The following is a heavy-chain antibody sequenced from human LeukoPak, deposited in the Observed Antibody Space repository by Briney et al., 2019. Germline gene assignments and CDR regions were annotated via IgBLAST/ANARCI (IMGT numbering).Heavy chain of an antibody. V-gene: IGHV4-61*01. CDR3: ARAGRLGLDYYYYMDV. CDR1: GYSISSGYY. CDR2: IYYSGST. J-gene: IGHJ6*03. D-gene: IGHD3-10*01. Sequence: SETLSLTCTVSGYSISSGYYWSWIRQPPGKGLEWVGYIYYSGSTNYNPSLKSRVTISVDTSKNQFSLKLSSVTAADTAVYYCARAGRLGLDYYYYMDVWGKGTTVTVSS.